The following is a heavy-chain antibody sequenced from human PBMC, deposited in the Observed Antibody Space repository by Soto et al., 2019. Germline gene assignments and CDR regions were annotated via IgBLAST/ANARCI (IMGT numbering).Heavy chain of an antibody. Sequence: ASVKVFCKVSGYTLTELSMHWVRQAPGKGLEWMGGFDPEDGETIYAQKFQGRVTMTEDTSTDTAYMELSSLRSEDTAVYYCATSDPSIAVAVSHTGFDYWGQGTLVTVSS. CDR3: ATSDPSIAVAVSHTGFDY. V-gene: IGHV1-24*01. J-gene: IGHJ4*02. CDR1: GYTLTELS. CDR2: FDPEDGET. D-gene: IGHD6-19*01.